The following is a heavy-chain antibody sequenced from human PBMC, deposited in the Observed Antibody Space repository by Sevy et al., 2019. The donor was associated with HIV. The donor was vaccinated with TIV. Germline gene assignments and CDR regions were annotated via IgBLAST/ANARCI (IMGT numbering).Heavy chain of an antibody. CDR1: GFTFGDYA. J-gene: IGHJ5*02. D-gene: IGHD6-6*01. Sequence: GGSLRLSCTASGFTFGDYAMGWFRQAPGKGLEWVGFIRSKAYGGTTEYAASVKGRFTISRDDSKSIAYLQMNSLKTEDTAVYYCTRALGIAARWFDPWGQGTLVTVSS. V-gene: IGHV3-49*03. CDR3: TRALGIAARWFDP. CDR2: IRSKAYGGTT.